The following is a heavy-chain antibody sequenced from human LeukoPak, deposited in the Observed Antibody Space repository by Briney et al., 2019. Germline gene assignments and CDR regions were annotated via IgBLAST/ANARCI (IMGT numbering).Heavy chain of an antibody. Sequence: TPSETLSLTCTVSGYSISSGYYWGWIRQPPGKGLEWIGSIYHSGSTYYNPSLKSRVTISVDTSKNQFSLKLSSVTAADTAVYYCARVVDYGSGSYSFPAADAFDIWGQGTMVTVSS. J-gene: IGHJ3*02. V-gene: IGHV4-38-2*02. CDR1: GYSISSGYY. CDR3: ARVVDYGSGSYSFPAADAFDI. CDR2: IYHSGST. D-gene: IGHD3-10*01.